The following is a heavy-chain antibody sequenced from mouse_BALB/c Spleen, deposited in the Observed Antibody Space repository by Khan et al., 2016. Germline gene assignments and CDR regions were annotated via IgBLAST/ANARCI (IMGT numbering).Heavy chain of an antibody. CDR3: RAEEIYDSGDFDY. V-gene: IGHV1-15*01. CDR2: IDPETGGT. CDR1: GYTFTDYE. Sequence: QVRLQQSGAELVRPGASVTLSCKASGYTFTDYEMHWVKQTPVHGLEWIGAIDPETGGTAYNQKFKGKATLTADKSSSTAYMELRSLTSEDSAVYYCRAEEIYDSGDFDYWGQGTTLTVSS. J-gene: IGHJ2*01. D-gene: IGHD2-4*01.